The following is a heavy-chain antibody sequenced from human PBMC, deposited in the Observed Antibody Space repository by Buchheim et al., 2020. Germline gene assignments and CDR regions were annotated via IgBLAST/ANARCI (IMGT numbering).Heavy chain of an antibody. D-gene: IGHD3-10*01. CDR1: GFTFSSYG. Sequence: QVQLVESGGGVVQPGRSLRLSCAASGFTFSSYGMHWVRQAPGKGLEWVAVIWYDGSNKYYADSVKGRFTISRDNSKNTLYLQMNSLRAEDTAVYYSARDGNYGSGSYAREYYYYYYMDVWGKGTT. V-gene: IGHV3-33*01. J-gene: IGHJ6*03. CDR3: ARDGNYGSGSYAREYYYYYYMDV. CDR2: IWYDGSNK.